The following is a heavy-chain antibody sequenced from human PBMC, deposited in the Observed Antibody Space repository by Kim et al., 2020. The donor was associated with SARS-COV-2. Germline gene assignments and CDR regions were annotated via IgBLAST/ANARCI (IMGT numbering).Heavy chain of an antibody. Sequence: DSVKGRFTISRDNAKNSLYLQMNSLRAEDTALYYCAKAGGSYYDFGYFDYWGQGTLVTVSS. CDR3: AKAGGSYYDFGYFDY. J-gene: IGHJ4*02. V-gene: IGHV3-9*01. D-gene: IGHD1-26*01.